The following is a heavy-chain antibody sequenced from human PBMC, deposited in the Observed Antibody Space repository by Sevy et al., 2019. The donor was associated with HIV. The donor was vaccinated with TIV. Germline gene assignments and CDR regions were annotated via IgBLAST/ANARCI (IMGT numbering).Heavy chain of an antibody. CDR1: GGSFSGYY. D-gene: IGHD3-3*01. CDR3: ARGSTYDFWSGYLYYFDGTDV. J-gene: IGHJ6*02. V-gene: IGHV4-34*01. CDR2: INHTGST. Sequence: SETLSLTCAVYGGSFSGYYWSWIRQPPGKGLEWIGEINHTGSTNYNPSLKSRVTISVDTSKNQFSLKLSSLTAADTAVYYCARGSTYDFWSGYLYYFDGTDVWGQGTTVTVSS.